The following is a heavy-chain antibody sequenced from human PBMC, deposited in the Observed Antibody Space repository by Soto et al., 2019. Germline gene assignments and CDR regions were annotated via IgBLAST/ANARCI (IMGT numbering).Heavy chain of an antibody. CDR1: GGSISSSSYY. CDR3: QVRGGGRAFDI. V-gene: IGHV4-39*01. CDR2: IYYSGST. Sequence: QLLESGPGLVKPSETLSLTCTVSGGSISSSSYYWGWIRQPPGKGLEWIGSIYYSGSTYYNPSLKSRVTISVDTSKNQFSLKLSSVTAADTAVYYCQVRGGGRAFDIWGQGTMVTVSS. J-gene: IGHJ3*02. D-gene: IGHD3-10*01.